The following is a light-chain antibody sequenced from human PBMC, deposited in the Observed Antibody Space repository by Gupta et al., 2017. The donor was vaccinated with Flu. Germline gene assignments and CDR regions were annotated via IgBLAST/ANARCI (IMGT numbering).Light chain of an antibody. CDR2: AAS. J-gene: IGKJ1*01. CDR1: QSISRY. Sequence: DIQMTQSPSSLSASVGDRVTITCRASQSISRYLNWYQQKPGKAPKLLIYAASSLQSGVPSRFSGSGSGTDFTLTISSQQPEDFATYYCQHRDRTTLTLGQGNKFAIK. CDR3: QHRDRTTLT. V-gene: IGKV1-39*01.